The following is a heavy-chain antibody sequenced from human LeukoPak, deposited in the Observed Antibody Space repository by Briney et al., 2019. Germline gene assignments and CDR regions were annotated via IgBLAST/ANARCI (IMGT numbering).Heavy chain of an antibody. Sequence: GGSLRLSCAASGFTFDDYAMHWVRQAPGKGLEYVSAISSNGGSTYYANSVKGRFTISRDNSKNTLYLQMGSLRAEDMAVYYCARDGELLAFDIWGQGTMVTVSS. CDR2: ISSNGGST. D-gene: IGHD3-10*01. V-gene: IGHV3-64*01. CDR3: ARDGELLAFDI. CDR1: GFTFDDYA. J-gene: IGHJ3*02.